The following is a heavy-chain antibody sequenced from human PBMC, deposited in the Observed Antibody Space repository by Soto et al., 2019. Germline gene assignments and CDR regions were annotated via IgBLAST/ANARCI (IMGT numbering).Heavy chain of an antibody. J-gene: IGHJ4*02. D-gene: IGHD5-12*01. V-gene: IGHV3-7*01. CDR3: ARDAEMATIKPGGYFDY. Sequence: EVQLVESGGGLVQPGGSLRLSCAASGFTFSSYWMSWVRQAPGKGLEWVANIKQDGSEKYYADSVKGRFTISRDNSKNTLYLQMNSLRAEDTAVYYCARDAEMATIKPGGYFDYWGQGTLVTVSS. CDR1: GFTFSSYW. CDR2: IKQDGSEK.